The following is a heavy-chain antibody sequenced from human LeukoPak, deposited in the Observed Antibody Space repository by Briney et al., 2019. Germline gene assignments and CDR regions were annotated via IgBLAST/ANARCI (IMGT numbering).Heavy chain of an antibody. CDR2: IYISGST. Sequence: SGGSLRLSCAASGFTVSSNYMNWVRQAPGKGLEWVSVIYISGSTYYADSVKGRFTISRDNSKNTLYLQMNSLRAEDTAVYYCAREVASTYNWFDPWGQGTLVTVSS. CDR1: GFTVSSNY. J-gene: IGHJ5*02. D-gene: IGHD5/OR15-5a*01. V-gene: IGHV3-53*01. CDR3: AREVASTYNWFDP.